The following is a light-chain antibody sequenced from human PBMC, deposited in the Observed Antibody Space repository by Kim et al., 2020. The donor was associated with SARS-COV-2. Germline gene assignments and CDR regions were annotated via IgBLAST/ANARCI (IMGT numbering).Light chain of an antibody. CDR3: AAWDDSLSVGV. Sequence: GQRVTMSCSGSSSNSGSNYVYWYQQLPGTAPKLLIYRNNQRPSGVPDRFSGSKSGTSASLAISGLRSEDEADYYCAAWDDSLSVGVFGGGTQLTVL. CDR1: SSNSGSNY. V-gene: IGLV1-47*01. J-gene: IGLJ3*02. CDR2: RNN.